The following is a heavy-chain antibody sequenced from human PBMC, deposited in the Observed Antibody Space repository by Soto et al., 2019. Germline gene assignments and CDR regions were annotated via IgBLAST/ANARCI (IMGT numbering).Heavy chain of an antibody. CDR2: IWYDGSNK. D-gene: IGHD2-15*01. J-gene: IGHJ5*02. CDR1: GFTFSSYG. CDR3: ARDAYWSIGGCEDGLDP. V-gene: IGHV3-33*01. Sequence: QVQLVESGGGVVQPGRSLRLSCAASGFTFSSYGMHWVRQAPGKGLEWVAVIWYDGSNKYYADSVKGRFTITRDNSKNSLYLQMNSLRAEDTAVYDCARDAYWSIGGCEDGLDPWGQGPLVTVSS.